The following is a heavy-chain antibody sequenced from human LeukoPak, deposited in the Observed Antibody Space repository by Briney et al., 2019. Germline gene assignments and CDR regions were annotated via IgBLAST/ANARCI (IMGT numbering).Heavy chain of an antibody. Sequence: GESLKISCKGSGYTFSNYWIGWVRQMPGKGLEWMGIIYPGDSDTRYSPSFQGQVTISADKSISTAYLQWSSLKASDTAMYYCARTDIVATINAFDIWGQGTMVTVSS. V-gene: IGHV5-51*01. D-gene: IGHD5-12*01. CDR3: ARTDIVATINAFDI. CDR1: GYTFSNYW. J-gene: IGHJ3*02. CDR2: IYPGDSDT.